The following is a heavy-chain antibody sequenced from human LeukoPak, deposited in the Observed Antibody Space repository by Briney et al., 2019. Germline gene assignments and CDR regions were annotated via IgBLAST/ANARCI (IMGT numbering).Heavy chain of an antibody. D-gene: IGHD6-19*01. V-gene: IGHV4-34*01. Sequence: PSETLSLTCAVSGGSFSAYYWTWIRQPPGKGLEWIGEINHSGSTNYNPSLKSRVTISVDTSKNQFSLKLSSVTAADTAVYYCARMSLSAFDYWGQGTLVTVSS. CDR1: GGSFSAYY. CDR2: INHSGST. J-gene: IGHJ4*02. CDR3: ARMSLSAFDY.